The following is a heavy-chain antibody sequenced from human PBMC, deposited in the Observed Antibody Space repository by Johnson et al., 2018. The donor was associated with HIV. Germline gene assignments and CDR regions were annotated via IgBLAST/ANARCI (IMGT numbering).Heavy chain of an antibody. CDR3: ARGVRGVIID. CDR2: ISSNGGST. CDR1: GFTFSSYA. D-gene: IGHD3-10*01. Sequence: VQLVESGGGLVQPGGSLRLSCAASGFTFSSYAMHWVRQAPGKGLEYVSAISSNGGSTYYANSVKGRFTISRDNSKNTLYLQMGSLRAEDMAVYYCARGVRGVIIDWGQGTMVAVSS. J-gene: IGHJ3*01. V-gene: IGHV3-64*01.